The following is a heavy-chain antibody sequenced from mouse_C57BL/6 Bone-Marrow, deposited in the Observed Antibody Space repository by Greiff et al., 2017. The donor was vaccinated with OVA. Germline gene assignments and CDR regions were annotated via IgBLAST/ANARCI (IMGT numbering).Heavy chain of an antibody. V-gene: IGHV1-26*01. CDR3: ARGSYYYYFDY. CDR1: GYTFTDYY. Sequence: EVQLQQSGPELVKPGASVKISCKASGYTFTDYYMNWVKQSHGKSLEWIGDINPNNGGTSYNQKFKGKATLTVDKSSSTAYMELRSLTSEDSAVYYCARGSYYYYFDYWGQGTTLTVSS. J-gene: IGHJ2*01. D-gene: IGHD2-1*01. CDR2: INPNNGGT.